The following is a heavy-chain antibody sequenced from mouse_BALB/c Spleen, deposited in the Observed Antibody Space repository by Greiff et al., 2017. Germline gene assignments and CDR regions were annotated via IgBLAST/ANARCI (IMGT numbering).Heavy chain of an antibody. CDR3: ARGTPFDY. J-gene: IGHJ2*01. CDR2: IDPENGNT. Sequence: VQLKQSGAELVRPGALVKLSCKASGFNIKDYYMHWVKQRPEQGLVWIGWIDPENGNTIYDPKFQGKASITADTSSNTAYLQLSSLTSEDTAVYYCARGTPFDYWGQGTTLTVSS. CDR1: GFNIKDYY. D-gene: IGHD3-3*01. V-gene: IGHV14-1*02.